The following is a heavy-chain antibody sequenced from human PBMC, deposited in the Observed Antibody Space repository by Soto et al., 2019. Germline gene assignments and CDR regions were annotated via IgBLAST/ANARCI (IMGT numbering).Heavy chain of an antibody. CDR2: IVVGSGHT. V-gene: IGHV1-58*02. CDR3: AATIIAVSGTGYYGMDV. Sequence: GASVKVSCKASGFTFISSAMQWVRQARGQRLEWIGWIVVGSGHTNYAQKFQERVTITRDMSTSTAYMELSSLRSEDTAVYYCAATIIAVSGTGYYGMDVWGQGTTVTVSS. CDR1: GFTFISSA. J-gene: IGHJ6*02. D-gene: IGHD6-19*01.